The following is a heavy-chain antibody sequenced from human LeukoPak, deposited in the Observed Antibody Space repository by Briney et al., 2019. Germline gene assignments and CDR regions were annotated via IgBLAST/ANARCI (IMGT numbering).Heavy chain of an antibody. V-gene: IGHV3-49*04. CDR3: AKQWIQLWSPPDY. D-gene: IGHD5-18*01. J-gene: IGHJ4*02. CDR2: IRSKAYGGTT. Sequence: GGSLRLSCTASGFTFGDYAMTWVRQAPGKGLEWVGFIRSKAYGGTTEYAASVKGRFTISRDDSKNTLYLQMDSLRAEDTAVYYCAKQWIQLWSPPDYWGQGTPVTVSS. CDR1: GFTFGDYA.